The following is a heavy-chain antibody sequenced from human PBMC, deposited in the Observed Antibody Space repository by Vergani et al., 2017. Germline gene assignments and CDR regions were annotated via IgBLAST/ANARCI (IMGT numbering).Heavy chain of an antibody. D-gene: IGHD3-9*01. J-gene: IGHJ5*02. CDR2: IYYSGST. CDR1: GGSISSSSYY. Sequence: QVQLQESGPGLVKPSETLSLTCTVSGGSISSSSYYWGWIRQPPGKGLEWIGSIYYSGSTYYNPSLKSRVTISVDTSKNQFSLKLSSVTAADTAVYYCARIFIELGTNWFDPWGQGTLVTVSS. V-gene: IGHV4-39*01. CDR3: ARIFIELGTNWFDP.